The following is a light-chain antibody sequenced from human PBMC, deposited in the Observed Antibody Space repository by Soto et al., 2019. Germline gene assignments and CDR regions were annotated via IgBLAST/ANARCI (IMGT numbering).Light chain of an antibody. CDR1: SSDVGIYNY. V-gene: IGLV2-14*01. J-gene: IGLJ1*01. Sequence: QSALTQPASVSGSPGQSIAISCTGSSSDVGIYNYVSWYQQHPGKVPKLIIYEVTNRPSGVPDRFSGSKSGTSASLAITGLQAEDEADYYCQSYDSSLSGLYVFGTGTKLTVL. CDR2: EVT. CDR3: QSYDSSLSGLYV.